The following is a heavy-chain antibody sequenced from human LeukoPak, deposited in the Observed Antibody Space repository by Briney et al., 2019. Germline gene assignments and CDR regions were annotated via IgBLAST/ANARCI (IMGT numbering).Heavy chain of an antibody. J-gene: IGHJ4*02. CDR2: IWYDGSNK. CDR3: ARDHDSREMAFDY. Sequence: TGRSLRLSCAASGFTFSSYAMPWVRQAPGKGLEWVAVIWYDGSNKYYADSVKGRFTISRDNSKNTLYLQMNSLRAEDTAVYYCARDHDSREMAFDYWGQGTLVTVSS. V-gene: IGHV3-33*08. D-gene: IGHD5-24*01. CDR1: GFTFSSYA.